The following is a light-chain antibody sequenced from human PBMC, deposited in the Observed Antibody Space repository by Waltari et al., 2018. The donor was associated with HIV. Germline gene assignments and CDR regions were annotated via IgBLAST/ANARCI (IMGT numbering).Light chain of an antibody. J-gene: IGLJ2*01. CDR1: SSKIGNNY. CDR3: VTWADRSSGPVV. CDR2: RNT. Sequence: QSVLTQPPSASGTPGQRITISCSGSSSKIGNNYVHWYQHLPGTAPKLLIYRNTQRASGVPDRFSGSKSGTSPSLAISGLRSEDEADYYCVTWADRSSGPVVFGGGTKVTVL. V-gene: IGLV1-47*01.